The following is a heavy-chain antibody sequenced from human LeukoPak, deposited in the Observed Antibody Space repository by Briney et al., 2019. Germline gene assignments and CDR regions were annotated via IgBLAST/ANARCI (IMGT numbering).Heavy chain of an antibody. CDR3: ARDRHGSGSYYNANYYGMDV. CDR1: GFIFSNYD. CDR2: ISGSGNST. Sequence: GGSLRLSCVASGFIFSNYDMYWVRQVPGKGLEWVSSISGSGNSTYYADSVKGRFTISRDNSRNTLYLQMNSLRAEDTAVYYCARDRHGSGSYYNANYYGMDVWGQGTTVTVSS. J-gene: IGHJ6*02. V-gene: IGHV3-23*01. D-gene: IGHD3-10*01.